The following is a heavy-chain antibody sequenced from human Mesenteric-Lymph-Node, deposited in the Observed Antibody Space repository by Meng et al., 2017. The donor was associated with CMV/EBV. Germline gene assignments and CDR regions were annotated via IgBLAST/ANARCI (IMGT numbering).Heavy chain of an antibody. D-gene: IGHD4-23*01. CDR1: GFSFNAYY. V-gene: IGHV3-21*01. CDR2: ISVSSDYI. J-gene: IGHJ4*02. Sequence: GGSLRLSCVASGFSFNAYYMSWVRQAPGKGLEWVSSISVSSDYIYYADSVKGRFTVSRDNFKKSLYLQMDSLQADDTAVYYCGRDRTSGGNGIDYWGQGTLVTVSS. CDR3: GRDRTSGGNGIDY.